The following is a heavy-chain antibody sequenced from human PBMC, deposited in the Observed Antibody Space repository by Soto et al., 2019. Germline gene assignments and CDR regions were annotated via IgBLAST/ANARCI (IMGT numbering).Heavy chain of an antibody. CDR3: AKYQPMPRPRPYFGN. V-gene: IGHV3-23*01. D-gene: IGHD2-2*01. J-gene: IGHJ4*02. CDR2: ISSSGGST. Sequence: EVQLLESGGGLIQPGGSLILSCAASGFTFSSYAMSWVRQAPGKGLGWVSAISSSGGSTFYADSVKGRFTISRDNSRNTLYLQMNSLRAEDTAIYYCAKYQPMPRPRPYFGNWGQGTLVTVSS. CDR1: GFTFSSYA.